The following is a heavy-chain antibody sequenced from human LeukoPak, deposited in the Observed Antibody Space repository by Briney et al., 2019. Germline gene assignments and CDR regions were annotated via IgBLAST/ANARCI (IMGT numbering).Heavy chain of an antibody. V-gene: IGHV1-2*02. J-gene: IGHJ5*02. Sequence: ASVKVSCKASGYTFTDYHMHWVRQAPGPGLEWMGWINPNNGGTKYAQEFEGRVTMTRDTSISTAYMEVSRLRSDDTAVYYCARGDAFWSASYRYWFDPWGLGTLVTVSS. CDR1: GYTFTDYH. CDR3: ARGDAFWSASYRYWFDP. CDR2: INPNNGGT. D-gene: IGHD3-3*01.